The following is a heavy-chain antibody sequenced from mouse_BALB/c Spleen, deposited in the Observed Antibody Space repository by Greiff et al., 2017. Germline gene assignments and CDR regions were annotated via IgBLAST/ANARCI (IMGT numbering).Heavy chain of an antibody. CDR3: TRSGGNCWYFDV. CDR1: GYSFTSYW. CDR2: IYPGNSDT. V-gene: IGHV1-5*01. Sequence: EVQLQQSGTVLARPGASVKMSCKASGYSFTSYWMHWVKQRPGQGLEWIGAIYPGNSDTSYNQKFKGKAKLTAVTSASTAYMELSSLTNEDSAVYYCTRSGGNCWYFDVWGEGTTVTVSS. J-gene: IGHJ1*01. D-gene: IGHD2-1*01.